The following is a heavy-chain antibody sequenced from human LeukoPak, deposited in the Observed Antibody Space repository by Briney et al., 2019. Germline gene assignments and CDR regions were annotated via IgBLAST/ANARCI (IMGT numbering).Heavy chain of an antibody. CDR2: IIPILGIA. CDR3: ARDRLRYFDGSGY. D-gene: IGHD3-9*01. J-gene: IGHJ4*02. Sequence: SVKVSCKASGGTFSSYAISWVRQAPGQGLEWVGRIIPILGIANYAQKFQGRVTITADKSTSTAYMELSSLRSEDTAVYYCARDRLRYFDGSGYWGQGTLVTVSS. V-gene: IGHV1-69*04. CDR1: GGTFSSYA.